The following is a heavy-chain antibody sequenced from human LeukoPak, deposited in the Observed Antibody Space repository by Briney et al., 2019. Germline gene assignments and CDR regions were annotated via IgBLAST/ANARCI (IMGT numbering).Heavy chain of an antibody. V-gene: IGHV4-39*07. D-gene: IGHD4-11*01. Sequence: SETLSLTCTVSGDSISSSSSYWGWIRQPPGKGLEWIGSIYYSGSTYYNPSLKSRVTISVDTSKNQFSLKLSSVTAADTAVYYCARDLTPDYSNYGALFDYWGQGTLVTVSS. CDR1: GDSISSSSSY. CDR3: ARDLTPDYSNYGALFDY. CDR2: IYYSGST. J-gene: IGHJ4*02.